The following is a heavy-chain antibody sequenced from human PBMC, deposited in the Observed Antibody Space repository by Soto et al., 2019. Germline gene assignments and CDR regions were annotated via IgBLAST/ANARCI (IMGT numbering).Heavy chain of an antibody. CDR2: IRSKAKNYAT. J-gene: IGHJ5*02. V-gene: IGHV3-73*01. Sequence: EVQVVESGGGLVQPGGSLKLSCAASGFSFSDSALHWFRQASGKGREGVGRIRSKAKNYATAYAASVNGRFTISRDDSKNTAYLQMNSLKTEDTAVYYCSRLADIVVVPANPWGQGTLVTVSS. CDR3: SRLADIVVVPANP. D-gene: IGHD2-2*01. CDR1: GFSFSDSA.